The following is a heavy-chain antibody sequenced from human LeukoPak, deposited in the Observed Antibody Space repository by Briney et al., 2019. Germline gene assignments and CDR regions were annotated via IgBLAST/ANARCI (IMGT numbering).Heavy chain of an antibody. V-gene: IGHV1-2*02. CDR2: INPNSGGT. J-gene: IGHJ4*02. CDR1: GYTFTGYY. CDR3: ARDKGEGITMIVVVIMDY. Sequence: ASVKVSCKASGYTFTGYYMHWVRQAPGQGLEWMGWINPNSGGTNYAQKFQGGVTMTRDTSISTAYMELSRLRSDDTAVYYCARDKGEGITMIVVVIMDYWGQGTLVTVSS. D-gene: IGHD3-22*01.